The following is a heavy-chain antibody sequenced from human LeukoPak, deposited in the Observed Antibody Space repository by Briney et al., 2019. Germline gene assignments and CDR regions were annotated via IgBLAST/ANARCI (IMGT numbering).Heavy chain of an antibody. CDR2: IYTSETT. Sequence: TSETLSLTCTVSGGSITGYHWSWIRQPPGKGLEWIGYIYTSETTEYKPSLKRRVTISADTSKNQFSLKLTSVTAADTAIYYCARRNDFDIWGQGTMVTISS. CDR1: GGSITGYH. CDR3: ARRNDFDI. J-gene: IGHJ3*02. V-gene: IGHV4-4*08.